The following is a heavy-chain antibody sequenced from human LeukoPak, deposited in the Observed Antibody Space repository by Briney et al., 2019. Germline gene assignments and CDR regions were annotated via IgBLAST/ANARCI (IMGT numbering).Heavy chain of an antibody. CDR2: FYYSGST. Sequence: SETLSLTCTVSGGSISSGDYYWSWIRQPPGKGLEWIGYFYYSGSTYYNPSPKSRVTISVDTSKNQFSLKLSSVSAADTAVYYCARSTASSGLDYWGQGTLVTVSS. CDR1: GGSISSGDYY. J-gene: IGHJ4*02. V-gene: IGHV4-30-4*01. CDR3: ARSTASSGLDY. D-gene: IGHD3-22*01.